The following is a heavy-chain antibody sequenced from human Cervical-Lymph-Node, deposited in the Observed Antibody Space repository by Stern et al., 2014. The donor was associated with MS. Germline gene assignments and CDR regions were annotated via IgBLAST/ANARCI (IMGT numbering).Heavy chain of an antibody. CDR3: ALSSETSDRWYSLGYDL. CDR1: GGTFSKFP. J-gene: IGHJ5*02. D-gene: IGHD6-13*01. CDR2: LFPVFGTQ. V-gene: IGHV1-69*01. Sequence: QVQLVESGGEVTKPGSSVKVSCKASGGTFSKFPSSWVRQAPGQDLEWMGGLFPVFGTQTYAQEFRGRVTITADVSTSTVYMELSSLRSDDTAVYYCALSSETSDRWYSLGYDLWGQRTLVTVSS.